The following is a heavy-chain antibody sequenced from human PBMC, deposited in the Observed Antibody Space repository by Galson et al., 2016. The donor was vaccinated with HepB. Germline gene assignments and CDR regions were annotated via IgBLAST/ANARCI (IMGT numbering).Heavy chain of an antibody. J-gene: IGHJ6*04. D-gene: IGHD2-2*01. CDR1: GFTFRDYG. Sequence: SLRLSCAASGFTFRDYGMTWFRQAPGKGLEVVSSISRSGDSTDYADYVKGRFTISRDNSKNTLSLQMNSLTADDTAIYYCVQGSTAPAVWGKGTTVTVSS. V-gene: IGHV3-23*01. CDR2: ISRSGDST. CDR3: VQGSTAPAV.